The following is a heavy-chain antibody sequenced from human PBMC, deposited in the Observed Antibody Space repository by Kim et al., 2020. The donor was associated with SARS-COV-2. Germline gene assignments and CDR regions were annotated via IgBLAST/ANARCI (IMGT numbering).Heavy chain of an antibody. CDR2: GSNK. Sequence: GSNKYYADSVKGRFTSSRDNSKNTLYLQMNSLRAEDTAVYYWARERDVDYWGQGTLVTVSS. J-gene: IGHJ4*02. V-gene: IGHV3-30*03. CDR3: ARERDVDY.